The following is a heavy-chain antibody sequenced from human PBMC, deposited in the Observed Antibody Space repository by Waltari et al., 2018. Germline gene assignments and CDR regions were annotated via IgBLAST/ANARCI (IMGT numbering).Heavy chain of an antibody. V-gene: IGHV4-34*01. Sequence: QVQLQQWGAGLLKPSETLSLTCAVYGGSFSGYYWSWIRQPPGKGLEWIGEINQSGSTNYNPSLKRRVTISVDTSKNQFSLKLSSVTAADTAVYYCARKEGSGYYYFDYWGQGTLVTVSS. D-gene: IGHD3-3*01. CDR1: GGSFSGYY. CDR3: ARKEGSGYYYFDY. J-gene: IGHJ4*02. CDR2: INQSGST.